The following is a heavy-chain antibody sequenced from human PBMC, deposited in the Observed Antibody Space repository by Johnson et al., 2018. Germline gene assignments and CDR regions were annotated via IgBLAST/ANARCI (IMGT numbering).Heavy chain of an antibody. V-gene: IGHV3-33*01. CDR1: GFTFSSYG. Sequence: QVQLVESGGGVVQPGRSLRLSCAASGFTFSSYGMHWVRQAPGKGLEWVAVIWYDGSNKYYADSVKGRFTISRDNSKNTLYLQMNSLRAEDTAVYYCARDNPYMDVWGKGTTVTVSS. D-gene: IGHD1-14*01. J-gene: IGHJ6*03. CDR3: ARDNPYMDV. CDR2: IWYDGSNK.